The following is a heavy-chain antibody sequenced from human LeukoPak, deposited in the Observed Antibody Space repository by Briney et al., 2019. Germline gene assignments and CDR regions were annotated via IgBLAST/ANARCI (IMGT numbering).Heavy chain of an antibody. Sequence: PRGSLRRSCAASGLTFSSYSMTGGRQAPGKGPHWVSSISSGSSYIYYADSVKGRFTISRDNAKNSLYLQMNSLRAEDTAVYYCARAGYGDHGDYWGQGTLVTVSS. CDR1: GLTFSSYS. V-gene: IGHV3-21*01. CDR2: ISSGSSYI. J-gene: IGHJ4*02. CDR3: ARAGYGDHGDY. D-gene: IGHD4-17*01.